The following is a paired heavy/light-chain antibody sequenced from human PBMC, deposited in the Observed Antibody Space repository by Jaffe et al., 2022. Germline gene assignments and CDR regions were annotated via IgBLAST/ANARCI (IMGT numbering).Heavy chain of an antibody. V-gene: IGHV1-69*05. CDR3: ARPRITMVRGVIIGDDAFDI. D-gene: IGHD3-10*01. CDR1: GGTFSSYA. J-gene: IGHJ3*02. Sequence: QVQLVQSGAEVKKPGSSVKVSCKASGGTFSSYAISWVRQAPGQGLEWMGGIIPIFGTANYAQKFQGRVTITTDESTSTAYMELSSLRSEDTAVYYCARPRITMVRGVIIGDDAFDIWGQGTMVTVSS. CDR2: IIPIFGTA.
Light chain of an antibody. V-gene: IGKV3-11*01. CDR3: QQRSNWPPVYT. J-gene: IGKJ2*01. CDR1: QSVSSY. Sequence: EIVLTQSPATLSLSPGERATLSCRASQSVSSYLAWYQQKPGQAPRLLIYDASNRATGIPARFSGSGSGTDFTLTISSLEPEDFAVYYCQQRSNWPPVYTFGQGTKLEIK. CDR2: DAS.